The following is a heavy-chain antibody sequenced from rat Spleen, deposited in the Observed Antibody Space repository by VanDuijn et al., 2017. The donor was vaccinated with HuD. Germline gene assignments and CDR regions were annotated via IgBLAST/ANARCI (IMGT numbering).Heavy chain of an antibody. CDR2: ISSDGRRN. CDR1: GFTFSDYY. CDR3: ARHGYNYYLDY. V-gene: IGHV5-7*01. J-gene: IGHJ2*01. Sequence: EVQLVESDGGLVQPGRSLKLSCAASGFTFSDYYMAWVRQAPKKGLEWVATISSDGRRNYYRDSVKGRFTISRDNAKSSLYLQMHSLRSDDTASYYGARHGYNYYLDYGDQGVMVTVSS. D-gene: IGHD1-9*01.